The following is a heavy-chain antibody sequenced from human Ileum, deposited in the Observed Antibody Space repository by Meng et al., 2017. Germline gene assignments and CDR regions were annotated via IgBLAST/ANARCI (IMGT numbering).Heavy chain of an antibody. CDR1: EFAFSDFY. Sequence: GGSLRLSCAASEFAFSDFYMSWIRQAPGKGLEWVSHISSGGDTIFNADSVKGRFVISRDNAKNSLYLQMNSPRAEDTAVYYCARRGPDTFDIWGQGTMVTVSS. CDR2: ISSGGDTI. CDR3: ARRGPDTFDI. V-gene: IGHV3-11*01. J-gene: IGHJ3*02.